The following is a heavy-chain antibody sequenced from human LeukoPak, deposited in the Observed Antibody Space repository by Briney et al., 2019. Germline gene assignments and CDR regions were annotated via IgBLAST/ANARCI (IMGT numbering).Heavy chain of an antibody. CDR3: ARQVVGYYDSSGYSI. D-gene: IGHD3-22*01. V-gene: IGHV5-51*01. CDR2: IYPGDSDT. CDR1: GYSFTSYW. Sequence: GESLQISCKGSGYSFTSYWIGWVRQMPGKGLEWMGIIYPGDSDTRYSPSFQGQVTISADKSISTAYLQWSSLKASDTAMYYCARQVVGYYDSSGYSIWGQGTLVTVSS. J-gene: IGHJ4*02.